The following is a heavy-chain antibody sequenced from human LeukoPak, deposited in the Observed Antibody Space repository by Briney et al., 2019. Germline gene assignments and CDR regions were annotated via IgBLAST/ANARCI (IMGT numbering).Heavy chain of an antibody. CDR2: IKSKTAGGTS. D-gene: IGHD4-23*01. V-gene: IGHV3-15*01. J-gene: IGHJ4*02. CDR1: GFTFSNYG. Sequence: MAGGSLRLSCAASGFTFSNYGMYCVRQAPGKGLEWVGRIKSKTAGGTSDYAAPVKGRLAISRDDSKNTLYLQMNSLKTEDTAVYYCTADLPGGNSDCFDYWGQGTLVTVSS. CDR3: TADLPGGNSDCFDY.